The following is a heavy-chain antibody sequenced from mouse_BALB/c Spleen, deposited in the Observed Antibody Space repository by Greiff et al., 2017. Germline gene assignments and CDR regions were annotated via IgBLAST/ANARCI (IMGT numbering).Heavy chain of an antibody. J-gene: IGHJ4*01. D-gene: IGHD1-2*01. CDR3: ASPGPYYYGYLDY. V-gene: IGHV5-12-2*01. Sequence: EVKVVESGGGLVQPGGSLKLSCAASGFTFSSYTMSWVRQTPEKRLEWVAYISNGGGSTYYPDTVKGRFTISRDNAKNTLYLQMSSLKSEDTAMYYCASPGPYYYGYLDYWGQGTSVTVSS. CDR1: GFTFSSYT. CDR2: ISNGGGST.